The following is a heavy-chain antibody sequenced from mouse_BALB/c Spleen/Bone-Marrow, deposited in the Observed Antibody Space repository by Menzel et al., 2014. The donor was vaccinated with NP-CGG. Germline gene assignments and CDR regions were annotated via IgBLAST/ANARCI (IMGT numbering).Heavy chain of an antibody. Sequence: EVKLVESGGGLVQPGGSRKLSCAASGFTFSSFGMHWVRRAPEKGLERVAYISSGSSTIFYADTVKGRFTVSRDNPKNTLFLQMTSLRSEDTAMYFCTRGGNWDDFDSWGQGTTLTVSS. CDR2: ISSGSSTI. CDR1: GFTFSSFG. CDR3: TRGGNWDDFDS. D-gene: IGHD4-1*01. J-gene: IGHJ2*01. V-gene: IGHV5-17*02.